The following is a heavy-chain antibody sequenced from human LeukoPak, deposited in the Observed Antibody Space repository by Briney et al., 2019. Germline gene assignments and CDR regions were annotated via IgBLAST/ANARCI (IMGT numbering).Heavy chain of an antibody. J-gene: IGHJ6*03. D-gene: IGHD6-19*01. Sequence: GGSLRLSCAASGFTFSSYEMNWVRQAPGKGLEWVSYISSSGSTTYYADSVKGRFTISRDTAKNSLYLQMNSLRAEDTAVYYCARSHLPGYSSASSYYYYYMDVWGKGTTVAVSS. CDR3: ARSHLPGYSSASSYYYYYMDV. CDR2: ISSSGSTT. V-gene: IGHV3-48*03. CDR1: GFTFSSYE.